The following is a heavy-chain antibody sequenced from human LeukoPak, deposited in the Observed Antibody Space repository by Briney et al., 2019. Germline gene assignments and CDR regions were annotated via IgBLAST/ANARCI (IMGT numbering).Heavy chain of an antibody. CDR2: ISYDGSNK. CDR1: GFTFSSYA. J-gene: IGHJ6*02. Sequence: GGSLRLSCAASGFTFSSYAMHWVRQAPGKGLEWVAVISYDGSNKYYADSVKGRFTISRDNSENTLYLQMNSLRAEDTAVYYCARDVLRFLEWPLYGMDVWGQGTTVTVSS. D-gene: IGHD3-3*01. V-gene: IGHV3-30-3*01. CDR3: ARDVLRFLEWPLYGMDV.